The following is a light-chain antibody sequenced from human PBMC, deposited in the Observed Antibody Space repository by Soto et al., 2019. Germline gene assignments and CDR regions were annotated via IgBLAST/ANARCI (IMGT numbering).Light chain of an antibody. CDR2: GAS. CDR1: QSVGTR. V-gene: IGKV3-20*01. CDR3: QHYQVGQPIA. J-gene: IGKJ5*01. Sequence: EIVMTQSPATLSVSPGERSTLSCSSSQSVGTRLAWYQHKTGQAPSLLMSGASSRATGIPDRFSGSGSETDFTLTISRLEPEDFALYYCQHYQVGQPIAFGRGTRLEIK.